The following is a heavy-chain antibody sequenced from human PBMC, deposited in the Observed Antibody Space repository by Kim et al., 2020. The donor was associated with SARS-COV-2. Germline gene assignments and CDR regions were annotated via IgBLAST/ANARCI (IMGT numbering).Heavy chain of an antibody. CDR1: GFTFSDHY. CDR2: ISSSGSVI. D-gene: IGHD3-10*01. CDR3: ARGVYYFGLDTYDKLDY. J-gene: IGHJ4*02. Sequence: GGSLRRSCAASGFTFSDHYMTWIRQAPGKGLEWISYISSSGSVIYYADSVRGRFTISRDNAKKSLFLQMNSLRGEDTAVYFCARGVYYFGLDTYDKLDYWGQGALVTVSS. V-gene: IGHV3-11*04.